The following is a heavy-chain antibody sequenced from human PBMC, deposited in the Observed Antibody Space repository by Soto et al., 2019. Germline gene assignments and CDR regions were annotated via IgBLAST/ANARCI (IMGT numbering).Heavy chain of an antibody. D-gene: IGHD6-19*01. Sequence: GGSLRLSCAASGFTFSSYAMSWVRQAPGKGLEWVSAISGSGGSTYYADSVKGRFTISRDNSKNTLYLQMNSPRAEDTAVYYCAKVLSSGWQTGFDYWGQGTLVTVSS. V-gene: IGHV3-23*01. CDR3: AKVLSSGWQTGFDY. J-gene: IGHJ4*02. CDR2: ISGSGGST. CDR1: GFTFSSYA.